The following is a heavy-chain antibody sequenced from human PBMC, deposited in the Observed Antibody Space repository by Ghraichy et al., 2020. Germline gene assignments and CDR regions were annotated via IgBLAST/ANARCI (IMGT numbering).Heavy chain of an antibody. V-gene: IGHV4-59*08. D-gene: IGHD4-17*01. CDR3: ARLDGDWYFDL. CDR1: GGSISSYY. Sequence: SETLSLTCTVSGGSISSYYWSWIRQPPGKGLEWIGYIYYSGSTNYIPSLKSRVTISVDTSKNQFSLKLSSVTAADTAVYYCARLDGDWYFDLWGRGTLVTVSS. J-gene: IGHJ2*01. CDR2: IYYSGST.